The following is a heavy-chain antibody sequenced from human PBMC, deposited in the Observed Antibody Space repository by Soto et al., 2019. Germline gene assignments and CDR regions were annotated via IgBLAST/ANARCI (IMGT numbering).Heavy chain of an antibody. CDR2: INAGNGNT. D-gene: IGHD2-2*01. V-gene: IGHV1-3*01. Sequence: GASVKVSCKASGYSFTIYAIYRVLQSPLQRLEWMGWINAGNGNTKYSQKLQGRVTFTGDTSASTAHMELSSLRSEDTAVYFCARGVENIVVVLDVFGYYGMDVWGQGTTVTVSS. CDR3: ARGVENIVVVLDVFGYYGMDV. CDR1: GYSFTIYA. J-gene: IGHJ6*02.